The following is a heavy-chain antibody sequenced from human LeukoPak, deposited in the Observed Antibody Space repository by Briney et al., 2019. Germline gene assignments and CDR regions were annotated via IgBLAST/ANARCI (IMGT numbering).Heavy chain of an antibody. Sequence: PGGSLRLSCAASGFTFSSYSMNWVRQAPGKGLEWVSYISSSGSTIYYADSVKGRFTISRDNAKNSLYLQMNSLRAEDTAAYYCERGGNWFDPWGQGTLVTVSS. J-gene: IGHJ5*02. V-gene: IGHV3-48*01. CDR1: GFTFSSYS. CDR2: ISSSGSTI. CDR3: ERGGNWFDP.